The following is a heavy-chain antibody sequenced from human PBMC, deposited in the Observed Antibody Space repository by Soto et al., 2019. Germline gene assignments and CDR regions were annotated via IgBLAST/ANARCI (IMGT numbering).Heavy chain of an antibody. J-gene: IGHJ5*02. CDR1: GVSVSSGY. Sequence: QVQLQESGPGLVKPSETLSLTCIVSGVSVSSGYCTWIRQSPGKGLEWIGYISHSGLRHYRASLQSRLTMTIETSKNQFSLKLTSVTAADTAIYYCATSNDPFPGCYSWGQGTLVTVAS. CDR2: ISHSGLR. CDR3: ATSNDPFPGCYS. D-gene: IGHD3-10*01. V-gene: IGHV4-59*02.